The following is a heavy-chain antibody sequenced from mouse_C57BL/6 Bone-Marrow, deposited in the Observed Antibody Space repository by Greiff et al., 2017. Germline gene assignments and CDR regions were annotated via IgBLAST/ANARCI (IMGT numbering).Heavy chain of an antibody. CDR1: GYTFTSYN. V-gene: IGHV1-12*01. CDR2: IYPGNGDT. D-gene: IGHD2-1*01. CDR3: ARGMGYGNYWYFDV. Sequence: QVQLQQSGAELVRPGASVKMSCKASGYTFTSYNMHWVKQTPRQGLEWIGAIYPGNGDTSYNQKFKGKATLTVDKSSSTAYMRLSSLTSEDSAVYFCARGMGYGNYWYFDVWGTGTTVTVSS. J-gene: IGHJ1*03.